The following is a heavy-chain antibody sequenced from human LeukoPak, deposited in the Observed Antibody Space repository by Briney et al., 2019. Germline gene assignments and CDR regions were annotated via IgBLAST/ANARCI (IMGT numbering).Heavy chain of an antibody. V-gene: IGHV3-23*01. CDR2: IRGSGGST. CDR3: AKDNGYCSGGSCRPWYFDL. J-gene: IGHJ2*01. Sequence: PGGSLRLSCAASGFTFSSYAMSWVRQAPGKGLEWVSAIRGSGGSTYYADSVKGRFTISRDNSKNTLYLQMNSLRAEDTAVYYCAKDNGYCSGGSCRPWYFDLWGRGTLVTVSS. D-gene: IGHD2-15*01. CDR1: GFTFSSYA.